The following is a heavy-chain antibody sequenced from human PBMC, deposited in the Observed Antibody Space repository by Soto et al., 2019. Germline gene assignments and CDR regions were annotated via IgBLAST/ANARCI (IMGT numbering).Heavy chain of an antibody. D-gene: IGHD3-10*02. CDR1: GGSISSYY. V-gene: IGHV4-59*01. J-gene: IGHJ4*02. CDR2: IYYSGST. Sequence: PSETLSLTCTVSGGSISSYYWSWIRQPPGKGLEWIGYIYYSGSTNYNPSLKSRVTISVDTSKNQFSLKLSSVTAADTAVYYCARDANYVDGFDYWGQGTLVTVSS. CDR3: ARDANYVDGFDY.